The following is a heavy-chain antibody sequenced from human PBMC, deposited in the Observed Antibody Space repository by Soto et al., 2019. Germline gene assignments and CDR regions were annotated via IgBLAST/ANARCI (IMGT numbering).Heavy chain of an antibody. CDR3: AKDMRPNGVWDFGH. CDR2: VGQDGAP. V-gene: IGHV3-23*01. Sequence: EVQLLESGGGLVQPGGSLRLSCAASGFTFSTYTMAWVRQAPGRGPEWVSGVGQDGAPYYADSVKGRFTISRDNSRSSVYLEMIALRGEDTAVYYCAKDMRPNGVWDFGHWGQGTLVTVSS. J-gene: IGHJ4*02. CDR1: GFTFSTYT. D-gene: IGHD4-17*01.